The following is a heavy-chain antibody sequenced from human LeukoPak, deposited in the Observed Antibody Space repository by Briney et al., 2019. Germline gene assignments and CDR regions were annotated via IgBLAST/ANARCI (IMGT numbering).Heavy chain of an antibody. CDR2: IYYSGST. D-gene: IGHD3/OR15-3a*01. CDR1: GGSISSSSYY. J-gene: IGHJ4*02. V-gene: IGHV4-30-4*08. CDR3: AREVYFGNFGTSYLDY. Sequence: SETLSLTCTVSGGSISSSSYYWGWIRQPPGKGMDWIGYIYYSGSTYFNPSLKSRLTLTADTSKNQFSLKLTSVTAADTAVYYCAREVYFGNFGTSYLDYWGRGTLVTVSS.